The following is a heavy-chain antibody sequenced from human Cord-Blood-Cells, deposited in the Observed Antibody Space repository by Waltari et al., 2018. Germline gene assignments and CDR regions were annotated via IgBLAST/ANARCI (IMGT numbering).Heavy chain of an antibody. CDR2: IIPIFSTA. J-gene: IGHJ4*02. CDR3: ARHRKYISSWYFDY. CDR1: GGPFSTYP. V-gene: IGHV1-69*06. D-gene: IGHD6-13*01. Sequence: QVFLVQSGAAVKKPGSSLQVSCKASGGPFSTYPSSWAGHAPGQGPAWMGGIIPIFSTANYAEKFQGRVTITADKSTSTAYMELSSLRSEDTAVYYCARHRKYISSWYFDYWGQGTLATVSP.